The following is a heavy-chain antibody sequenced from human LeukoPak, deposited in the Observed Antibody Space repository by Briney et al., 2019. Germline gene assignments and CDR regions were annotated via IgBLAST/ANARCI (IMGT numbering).Heavy chain of an antibody. CDR2: INHSGST. Sequence: SETLSLTCAVYGGSFSGYYWSWIRQPPGKGLEWIGEINHSGSTNYNPSLKSRVTISVYTSKNQFSLKLSSVTAADTAVYYCASTSHIVVVTATPDALDIWGQGTMVTVSS. D-gene: IGHD2-21*02. CDR1: GGSFSGYY. V-gene: IGHV4-34*01. CDR3: ASTSHIVVVTATPDALDI. J-gene: IGHJ3*02.